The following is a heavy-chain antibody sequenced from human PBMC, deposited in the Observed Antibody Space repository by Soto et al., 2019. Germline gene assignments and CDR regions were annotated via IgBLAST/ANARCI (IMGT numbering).Heavy chain of an antibody. CDR3: ARETTTVRGIVNHFDY. J-gene: IGHJ4*02. Sequence: PSQTLSLTCDISGDSVSSNDAAWNWIRQSPSRGLEWLGRTLYRSTWYNDYAVSVKSRITITPDTSKNQFSLQLNSVTPEDTAVYYCARETTTVRGIVNHFDYWGQGXLVTVSS. V-gene: IGHV6-1*01. CDR2: TLYRSTWYN. D-gene: IGHD3-10*01. CDR1: GDSVSSNDAA.